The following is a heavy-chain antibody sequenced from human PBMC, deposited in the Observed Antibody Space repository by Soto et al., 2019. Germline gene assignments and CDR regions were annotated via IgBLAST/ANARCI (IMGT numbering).Heavy chain of an antibody. D-gene: IGHD1-1*01. J-gene: IGHJ4*02. CDR3: VRDGRSRVWNNVLVGS. Sequence: PGGSLRLSCSASGFTLSDFAMYWVRRSPGKGLEYVAGISNSGDRTYEADSVKGRFFISRDNSKKMVYLQMTSLRPDDTAVYYYVRDGRSRVWNNVLVGSWGQGTLVTVSS. V-gene: IGHV3-64D*06. CDR1: GFTLSDFA. CDR2: ISNSGDRT.